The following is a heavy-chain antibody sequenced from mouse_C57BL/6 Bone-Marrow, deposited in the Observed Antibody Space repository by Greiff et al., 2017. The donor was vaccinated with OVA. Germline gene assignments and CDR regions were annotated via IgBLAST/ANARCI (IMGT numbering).Heavy chain of an antibody. Sequence: EVMLVESGGGLVKPGGSLKLSCAASGFTFSSYTMSWVRQTPEKRLEWVATISGGGGNTYYPDSVKGRFTISRDNAKNTLYLQMSSLRSEDTALYYCARYDYERGFDYWGQGTTLTVSS. V-gene: IGHV5-9*01. J-gene: IGHJ2*01. CDR1: GFTFSSYT. D-gene: IGHD2-4*01. CDR2: ISGGGGNT. CDR3: ARYDYERGFDY.